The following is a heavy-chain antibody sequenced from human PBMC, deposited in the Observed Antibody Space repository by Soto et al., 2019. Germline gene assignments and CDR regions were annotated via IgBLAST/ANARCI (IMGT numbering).Heavy chain of an antibody. V-gene: IGHV3-9*01. Sequence: QPGGSLRLSCAASGFTFDDYAMHWVRQAPGKGLEWVSGISWNSGSIGYADSVKGRFTISRDNAKNSLYLQMNSLRAEDTALYYCAKDIGLVLRAFDIWGQGTMVTVSS. CDR2: ISWNSGSI. CDR1: GFTFDDYA. D-gene: IGHD6-19*01. CDR3: AKDIGLVLRAFDI. J-gene: IGHJ3*02.